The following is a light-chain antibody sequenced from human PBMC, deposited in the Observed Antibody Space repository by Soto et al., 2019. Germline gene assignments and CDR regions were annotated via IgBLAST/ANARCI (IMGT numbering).Light chain of an antibody. CDR2: GPS. V-gene: IGKV3-15*01. J-gene: IGKJ3*01. CDR3: QQYNNWPPLFT. CDR1: QSVSSN. Sequence: EIVMTQSPATLSVSPGERATLSCRASQSVSSNLAWYQQKPGQAPRLLIYGPSTRATGIPARFSGSGSGTEFTLTISSLQSEDFAVYYCQQYNNWPPLFTFGPGTKVDIK.